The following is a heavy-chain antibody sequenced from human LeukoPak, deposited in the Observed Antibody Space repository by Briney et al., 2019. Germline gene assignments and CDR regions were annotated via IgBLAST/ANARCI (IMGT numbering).Heavy chain of an antibody. J-gene: IGHJ3*02. CDR3: ARDPGTLDAFDI. D-gene: IGHD1-1*01. Sequence: GGSLRLSCAASGFTVSSNYMSWVRQAPGKGLEWVSVIYSGGSTYYADSVKGRFTISRDNSKNTLYLKMNSLRAEDAAVYYCARDPGTLDAFDIWGQGTMVTVSS. CDR2: IYSGGST. CDR1: GFTVSSNY. V-gene: IGHV3-66*01.